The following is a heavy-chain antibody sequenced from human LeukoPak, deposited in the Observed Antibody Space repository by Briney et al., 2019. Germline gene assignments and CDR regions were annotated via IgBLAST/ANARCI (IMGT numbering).Heavy chain of an antibody. J-gene: IGHJ3*02. Sequence: PSETLSLTCTVSGGSTSSYCWSWIRQSPGKGLERIGYISDSGRTKYNLSLDSRVAILRDTSKNQLSLQLTSVTAADTAVYYCARHFMDRVGYRDALDMWGQGTMVSVSS. CDR3: ARHFMDRVGYRDALDM. CDR2: ISDSGRT. D-gene: IGHD5-18*01. CDR1: GGSTSSYC. V-gene: IGHV4-59*08.